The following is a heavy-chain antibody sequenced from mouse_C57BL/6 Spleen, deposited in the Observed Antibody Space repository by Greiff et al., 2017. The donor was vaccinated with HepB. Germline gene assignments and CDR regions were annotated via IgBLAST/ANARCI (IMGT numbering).Heavy chain of an antibody. V-gene: IGHV1-52*01. CDR3: ARYDGYYGWFAY. Sequence: VKLQQPGAELVRPGSSVKLSCKASGYTFTSYWMHWVKQRPIQGLEWIGNIDPSDSETHYNQKFKDKATLTVDKSSSTAYMQLSSLTSEDSAVYYCARYDGYYGWFAYWGQGTLVTVSA. D-gene: IGHD2-3*01. J-gene: IGHJ3*01. CDR2: IDPSDSET. CDR1: GYTFTSYW.